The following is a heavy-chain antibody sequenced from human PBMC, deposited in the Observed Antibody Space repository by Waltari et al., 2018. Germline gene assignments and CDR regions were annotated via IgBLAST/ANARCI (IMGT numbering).Heavy chain of an antibody. CDR1: GYTFTSYD. J-gene: IGHJ4*02. Sequence: QVQLVQSGAEVKKPGASVKVSCKASGYTFTSYDIHWVRQATGQGLEWMGWMNPNSGNTGYAQKFQGRVTITRNTSISTAYMELSSLRSEDTAVYYCARGSVVVPAAMFDYWGQGTLVTVSS. D-gene: IGHD2-2*01. V-gene: IGHV1-8*03. CDR3: ARGSVVVPAAMFDY. CDR2: MNPNSGNT.